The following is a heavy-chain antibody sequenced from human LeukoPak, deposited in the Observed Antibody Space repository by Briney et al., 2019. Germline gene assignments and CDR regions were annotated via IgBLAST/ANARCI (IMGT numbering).Heavy chain of an antibody. CDR2: IYYSGST. Sequence: SETLSLTCTVSGGSISSGGYYWSWIRQHPGKGLEWIGYIYYSGSTYYNPSLKSRVTISVDTSKNQFSLKLSSVTAADTAVYYCAHSIDGYGDLDYWGQGTLVTVSS. V-gene: IGHV4-31*03. CDR1: GGSISSGGYY. CDR3: AHSIDGYGDLDY. J-gene: IGHJ4*02. D-gene: IGHD4-17*01.